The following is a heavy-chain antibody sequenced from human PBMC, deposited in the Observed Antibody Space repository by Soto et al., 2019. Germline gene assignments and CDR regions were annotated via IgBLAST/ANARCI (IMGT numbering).Heavy chain of an antibody. CDR2: IIPIYGTA. Sequence: QVQLVQSGAEVKKPGSSVKVSCKASGGTFSSYAINWVRQAPGQGLEWLGGIIPIYGTANYAQKFQGRVTITADESTRTAYMELSSLRSEDTAVYYCARERYRVDGDTVLNYYYYGMDVWGQGTTVTVSS. D-gene: IGHD4-17*01. V-gene: IGHV1-69*12. CDR3: ARERYRVDGDTVLNYYYYGMDV. CDR1: GGTFSSYA. J-gene: IGHJ6*02.